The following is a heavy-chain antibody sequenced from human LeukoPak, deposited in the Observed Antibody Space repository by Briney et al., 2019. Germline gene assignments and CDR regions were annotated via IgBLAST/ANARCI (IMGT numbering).Heavy chain of an antibody. CDR1: GGSISGSSYY. CDR2: IPIIGSKT. D-gene: IGHD3-22*01. CDR3: VRDNYDNTGALAWFDP. Sequence: PSETLSLTCTVSGGSISGSSYYWGWIRQAPGKGLEWVSAIPIIGSKTYHSDAVEGRFTISRDNSKNTLYLQMNSLRVEDTAIYYCVRDNYDNTGALAWFDPWGQGTLVTVSS. J-gene: IGHJ5*02. V-gene: IGHV3-23*05.